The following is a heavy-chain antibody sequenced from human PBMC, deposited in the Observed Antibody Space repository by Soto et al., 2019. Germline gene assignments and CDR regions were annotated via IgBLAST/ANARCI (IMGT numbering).Heavy chain of an antibody. V-gene: IGHV1-69*02. J-gene: IGHJ6*02. Sequence: QVQLVQSGAEVKKPGSSVKVSCKASGGTFSSYTISWVRQAPGQGLEWMGRIIPILGIANYAQKFQGRVTITADKSTSTAYMELSRLRSEDTAVYYCARGVSSGGALYGMDVWGQGTTVTVSS. CDR1: GGTFSSYT. CDR3: ARGVSSGGALYGMDV. D-gene: IGHD6-19*01. CDR2: IIPILGIA.